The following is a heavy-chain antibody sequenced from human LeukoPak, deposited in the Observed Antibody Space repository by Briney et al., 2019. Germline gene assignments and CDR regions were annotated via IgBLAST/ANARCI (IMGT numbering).Heavy chain of an antibody. J-gene: IGHJ5*02. V-gene: IGHV3-64D*06. CDR2: ISSNGDST. D-gene: IGHD3-3*01. CDR1: GFTFSSYA. Sequence: PGGSLRLSCAASGFTFSSYAMHWVRQAPGKGLEYVSAISSNGDSTYYADSVKGRFIISRDNSKNMMYLQMSSLRVEDTAVYYCVRPYYDFWSGYYAWGQGTLVTVSS. CDR3: VRPYYDFWSGYYA.